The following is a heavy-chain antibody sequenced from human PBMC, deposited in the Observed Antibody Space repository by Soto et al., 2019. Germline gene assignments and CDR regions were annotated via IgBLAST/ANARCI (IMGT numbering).Heavy chain of an antibody. D-gene: IGHD3-10*01. CDR3: ARVTEDYGSGSYMVNDAFDI. Sequence: SETLSLTCTVSGGSISSYYWSWIRQPPGKGLEWIGYIYYSGSTNYNPSLKSRVTISVDTSKNQFSLKLSSVTAADTAVYCCARVTEDYGSGSYMVNDAFDIWGQGTMVTVSS. CDR1: GGSISSYY. CDR2: IYYSGST. J-gene: IGHJ3*02. V-gene: IGHV4-59*01.